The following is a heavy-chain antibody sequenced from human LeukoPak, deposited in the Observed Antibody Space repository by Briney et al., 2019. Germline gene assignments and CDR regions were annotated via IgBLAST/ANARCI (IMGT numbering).Heavy chain of an antibody. J-gene: IGHJ4*02. V-gene: IGHV3-64D*06. CDR2: ISTDGGNK. D-gene: IGHD4-17*01. CDR3: EKDFEHYGDYWI. Sequence: GGSLRLSCSASGFTFSSYRMDWVRQAPGKGRECVAAISTDGGNKYYADSVKGRFTISRDNSRNTLYLQMSRLRAEDTAVYDCEKDFEHYGDYWIWGQGHRALVSS. CDR1: GFTFSSYR.